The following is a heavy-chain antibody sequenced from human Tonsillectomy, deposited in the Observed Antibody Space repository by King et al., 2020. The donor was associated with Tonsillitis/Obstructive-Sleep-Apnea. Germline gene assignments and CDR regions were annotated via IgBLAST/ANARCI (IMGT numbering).Heavy chain of an antibody. CDR1: GGSFSGYY. CDR2: INHSGST. J-gene: IGHJ4*02. D-gene: IGHD6-6*01. Sequence: VQLPQWGAGLLKPSETLSLPCAVYGGSFSGYYWSWIRQPPGKGLEWIGEINHSGSTNYNPSLKSRVTISVDTSKNQFSLKLSSVTAADTAVYYCARGSSIAARTPSFKDYWGQGTLVTVSS. V-gene: IGHV4-34*01. CDR3: ARGSSIAARTPSFKDY.